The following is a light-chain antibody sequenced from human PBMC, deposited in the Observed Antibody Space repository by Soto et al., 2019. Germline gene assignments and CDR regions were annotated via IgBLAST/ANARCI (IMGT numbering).Light chain of an antibody. CDR2: AAS. Sequence: DIQMTQSPSSLSASVGDRVTITCRASQSISSYLNWYQQKPGKAPKLLIYAASSLQSGVPSRFSGSGSGTDFTLNISSLQPEDFATYYCQQSYSTPQVTFGQGTRLEIK. CDR1: QSISSY. J-gene: IGKJ5*01. CDR3: QQSYSTPQVT. V-gene: IGKV1-39*01.